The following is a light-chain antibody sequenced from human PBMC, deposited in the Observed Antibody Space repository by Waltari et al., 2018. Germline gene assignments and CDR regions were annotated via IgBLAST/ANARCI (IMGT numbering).Light chain of an antibody. V-gene: IGKV1-27*01. CDR2: AAS. CDR1: QGITNY. J-gene: IGKJ3*01. Sequence: DIQMTQSPSSLSASVGDRVTISCRASQGITNYLAWYQQKPGKVPILLIYAASTLQSGVPSRFRGSGSGTDFTLTINSLQPEDVATYYCQRYSSAPFTFGPGTKVEIK. CDR3: QRYSSAPFT.